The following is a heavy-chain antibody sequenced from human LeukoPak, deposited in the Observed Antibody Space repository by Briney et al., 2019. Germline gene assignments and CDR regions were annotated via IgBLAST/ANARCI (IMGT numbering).Heavy chain of an antibody. CDR3: ARGHYDVLAASYKWTPDY. V-gene: IGHV3-21*01. J-gene: IGHJ4*02. Sequence: TGGSLRLSCAASGLTFNTFNMNWVRQAPGKGLEWVSSITSGGDYIYYADSVKGRFTTSRDNAKNSLSLQLNSLRVEDTAVYYCARGHYDVLAASYKWTPDYWGQGTLVTVSS. CDR2: ITSGGDYI. CDR1: GLTFNTFN. D-gene: IGHD3-9*01.